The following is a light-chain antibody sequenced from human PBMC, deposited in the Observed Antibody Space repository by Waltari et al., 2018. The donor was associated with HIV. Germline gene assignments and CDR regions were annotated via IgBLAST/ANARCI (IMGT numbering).Light chain of an antibody. CDR1: DIGSKG. CDR3: QVWSSSRDHPYV. CDR2: YDS. V-gene: IGLV3-21*04. Sequence: SYVLTQPPSVSVAPGKTARITCEGDDIGSKGVHWFQQKSGQAPMLVIYYDSGRPSGSPERFAGPNSGNTATLTISRVEAGDEADYYCQVWSSSRDHPYVFGTATKVTVL. J-gene: IGLJ1*01.